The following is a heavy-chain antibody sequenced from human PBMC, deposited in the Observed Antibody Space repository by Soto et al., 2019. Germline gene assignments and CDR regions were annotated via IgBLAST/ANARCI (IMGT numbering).Heavy chain of an antibody. J-gene: IGHJ4*02. CDR1: GFTFSSYG. CDR2: ISYDGSNK. CDR3: AKDGYCTNGVCSPTFDY. D-gene: IGHD2-8*01. V-gene: IGHV3-30*18. Sequence: GGSLRLSCAASGFTFSSYGMHWVRQAPGKGLEWVAVISYDGSNKYYADSVKGRFTISRDNSKNTLYLQMNSLRAEDTAVYYCAKDGYCTNGVCSPTFDYWGQGTLVTVSS.